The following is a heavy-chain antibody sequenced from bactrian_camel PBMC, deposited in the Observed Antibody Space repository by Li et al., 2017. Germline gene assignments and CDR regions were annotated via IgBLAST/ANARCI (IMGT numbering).Heavy chain of an antibody. Sequence: HVQLVESGGGAVQAGGSLRLSCVGGTGISTRHNCVAWFRQAPGKEREAVARIDTGSEVKYYSDDVKGRFTISQDRLQNTVYLQMNDLKPEDSAMYYCAAAWGGGRWSLYADEYSYWGQGTQVTVS. CDR2: IDTGSEVK. D-gene: IGHD6*01. V-gene: IGHV3S55*01. CDR3: AAAWGGGRWSLYADEYSY. CDR1: GISTRHNC. J-gene: IGHJ4*01.